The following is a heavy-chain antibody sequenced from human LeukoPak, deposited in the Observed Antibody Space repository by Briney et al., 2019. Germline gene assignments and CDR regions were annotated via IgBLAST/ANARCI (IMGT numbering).Heavy chain of an antibody. J-gene: IGHJ6*03. D-gene: IGHD3-3*01. CDR1: GFTFSSYG. CDR3: AKDSLRFLGNYHMDV. Sequence: PGGSLRLSCAASGFTFSSYGMHWVRQAPGKGLEWVAFIRYDGSNKYYADSVKGRFTISRDNSKNTLYLQMNSLRAEDTAVYYCAKDSLRFLGNYHMDVWGKGTTVTVSS. CDR2: IRYDGSNK. V-gene: IGHV3-30*02.